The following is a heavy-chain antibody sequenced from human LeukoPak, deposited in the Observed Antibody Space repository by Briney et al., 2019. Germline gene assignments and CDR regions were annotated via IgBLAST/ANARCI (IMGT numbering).Heavy chain of an antibody. J-gene: IGHJ1*01. CDR3: ASALLGYCSSTSCYSGPVYEYFQH. V-gene: IGHV1-69*04. CDR1: GGTFSSYA. D-gene: IGHD2-2*01. Sequence: ASVKVSCKASGGTFSSYAISWVRQAPGQGLEWMGRIIPILGIANYAQKFQGRVTITADKSTSTAYMELSSLRSEDTSVYYCASALLGYCSSTSCYSGPVYEYFQHWGQGTLVTVSS. CDR2: IIPILGIA.